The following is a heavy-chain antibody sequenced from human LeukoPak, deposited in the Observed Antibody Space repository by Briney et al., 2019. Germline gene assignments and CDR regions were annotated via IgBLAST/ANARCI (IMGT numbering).Heavy chain of an antibody. CDR3: ARADYGDYQPKRY. V-gene: IGHV1-2*02. J-gene: IGHJ4*02. CDR1: GYTFTGYY. CDR2: INLNSGGT. D-gene: IGHD4-17*01. Sequence: ASVKVSCKASGYTFTGYYVHWVRQAPGQGLEWMGWINLNSGGTNYAQKFQGRVTMTRDTSISTAYMELSRLRSDDTAVYYCARADYGDYQPKRYWGQGTLVTVSS.